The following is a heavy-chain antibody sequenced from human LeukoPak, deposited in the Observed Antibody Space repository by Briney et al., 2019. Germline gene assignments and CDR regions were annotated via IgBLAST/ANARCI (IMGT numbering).Heavy chain of an antibody. V-gene: IGHV3-23*01. Sequence: GRSLRLSCAASGFTFSSYAMTWVRQAPGKGLEWVSAISGSGGSTYSADSVKGRFTISRDNSKNTLYLQMNSLRAEDTAVYYCAKGGGARPFDYWGQGTLVTVSS. J-gene: IGHJ4*02. CDR2: ISGSGGST. D-gene: IGHD3-16*01. CDR3: AKGGGARPFDY. CDR1: GFTFSSYA.